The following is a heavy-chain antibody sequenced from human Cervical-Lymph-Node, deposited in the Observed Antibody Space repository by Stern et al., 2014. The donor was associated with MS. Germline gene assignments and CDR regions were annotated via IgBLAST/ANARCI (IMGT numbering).Heavy chain of an antibody. V-gene: IGHV4-39*02. CDR1: GGSITNRDY. D-gene: IGHD4-11*01. CDR3: ARGVTAVTNYVPNWCFDL. J-gene: IGHJ2*01. Sequence: QVQLQESGPGLVKPSETLSLTCTVSGGSITNRDYWGWIRQSPGKGLEWIGSVYYSGITSYRPYLQSRAPILIATSTDQFFLRRNSGTATDTAVYFCARGVTAVTNYVPNWCFDLWGRGTLVTVSS. CDR2: VYYSGIT.